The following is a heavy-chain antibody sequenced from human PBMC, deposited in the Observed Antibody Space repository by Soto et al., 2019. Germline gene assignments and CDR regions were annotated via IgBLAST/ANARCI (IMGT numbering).Heavy chain of an antibody. Sequence: QITLKESGPTLVEPTQTLTLTCAFSGFSLSTNGVGVGWIRQSPGKAPEWLAFIYWDDDKRYSPSLRTRLSIFKDTSHNHVVLIMTNMDPVDTATYHCAYRQEYRGSWDAGWLDPWGQGTLVTVSS. V-gene: IGHV2-5*02. CDR1: GFSLSTNGVG. J-gene: IGHJ5*02. D-gene: IGHD6-13*01. CDR2: IYWDDDK. CDR3: AYRQEYRGSWDAGWLDP.